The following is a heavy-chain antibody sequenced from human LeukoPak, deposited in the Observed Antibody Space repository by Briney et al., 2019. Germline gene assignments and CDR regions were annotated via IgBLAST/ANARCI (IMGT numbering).Heavy chain of an antibody. D-gene: IGHD5-12*01. Sequence: ASVKVSCKASEYTFTGYSMHWVRQAPGQGLEWMGWINPNSGDTNYAQKFQGWVTMTRDTSISTAYMELSRLRSDDTAVYYCARGVVTRYYYMDVWGKGTTVTVSS. J-gene: IGHJ6*03. V-gene: IGHV1-2*04. CDR3: ARGVVTRYYYMDV. CDR2: INPNSGDT. CDR1: EYTFTGYS.